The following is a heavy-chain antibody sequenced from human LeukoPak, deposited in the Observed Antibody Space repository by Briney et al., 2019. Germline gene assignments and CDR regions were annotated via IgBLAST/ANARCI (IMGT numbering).Heavy chain of an antibody. CDR2: IYYSGST. Sequence: SETQSLTCTVSGGSISSSSYYWGWIRQPPGKGLEWIRSIYYSGSTYYNPSLKSRVTISVDTSKNQFSLKLSSVTAADTAVYYCARFIFSNRGYFDYWGQGTLVTVSS. J-gene: IGHJ4*02. CDR1: GGSISSSSYY. CDR3: ARFIFSNRGYFDY. D-gene: IGHD4-11*01. V-gene: IGHV4-39*01.